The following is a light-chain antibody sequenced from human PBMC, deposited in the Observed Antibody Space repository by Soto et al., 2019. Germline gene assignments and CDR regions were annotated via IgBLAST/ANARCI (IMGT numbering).Light chain of an antibody. CDR2: SNT. V-gene: IGLV1-44*01. CDR1: SSNIGINT. J-gene: IGLJ3*02. CDR3: AAWDVTLNAWV. Sequence: QSVLTQPPSPSGTPGQRVTISCSGSSSNIGINTVNWYQQLPGTAPKLLIHSNTQRPSGVPDRFSGSKSGTSASLTISGLQSEDEADYYCAAWDVTLNAWVFGGGTQLTVL.